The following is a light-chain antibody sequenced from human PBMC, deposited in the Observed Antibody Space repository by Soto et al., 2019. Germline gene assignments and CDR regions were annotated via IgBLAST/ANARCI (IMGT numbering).Light chain of an antibody. CDR3: SSYTSSSTSVV. CDR2: EVS. V-gene: IGLV2-14*01. CDR1: SSDVGGYNY. J-gene: IGLJ2*01. Sequence: QSVLTQPASVSGSPGQSITISCTGTSSDVGGYNYVSWYQQHPGKAPKLMIYEVSNRPSGVSNRFSGSKSGTTASLTISGLQAEDEADYYCSSYTSSSTSVVFGGGTKVTVL.